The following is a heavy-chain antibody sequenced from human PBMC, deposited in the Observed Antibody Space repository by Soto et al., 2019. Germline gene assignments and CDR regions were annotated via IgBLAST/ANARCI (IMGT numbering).Heavy chain of an antibody. CDR3: TRGNYVWGTSGPRY. V-gene: IGHV3-74*01. CDR2: ISSDGSSF. Sequence: GGSLRLSCAASGVTFSSYWMHWVRQAPGKGLVWVSRISSDGSSFSYADSVKGRFTISRDNAKNTVYLQMNRLRADDTAVYYCTRGNYVWGTSGPRYWGQGTLVTVSS. D-gene: IGHD3-16*01. J-gene: IGHJ4*02. CDR1: GVTFSSYW.